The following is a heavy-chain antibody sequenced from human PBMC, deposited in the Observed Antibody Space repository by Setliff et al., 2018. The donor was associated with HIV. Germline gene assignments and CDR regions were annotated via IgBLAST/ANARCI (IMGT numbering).Heavy chain of an antibody. D-gene: IGHD3-10*01. CDR3: ARDTSGGY. Sequence: SETLSLTCAVYGGSFSGYYWSWIRQPPGKGLEWIGEINHSGSTNYNPSLKSRVTISLDTSKNQFSLKLTSVTAADTAVYYCARDTSGGYWGQGTLVTVSS. CDR1: GGSFSGYY. V-gene: IGHV4-34*01. J-gene: IGHJ4*02. CDR2: INHSGST.